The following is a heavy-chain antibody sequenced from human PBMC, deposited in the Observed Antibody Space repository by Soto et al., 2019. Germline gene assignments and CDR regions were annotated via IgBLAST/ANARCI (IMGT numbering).Heavy chain of an antibody. CDR2: IYYSGST. V-gene: IGHV4-59*01. D-gene: IGHD4-17*01. J-gene: IGHJ4*02. CDR1: GGSISSYY. Sequence: QVQLQESGPGLVKPSETLSLTCTVSGGSISSYYWSWIRQPPGKGLLWIGYIYYSGSTNYNPSLRGRVTISVDTSKNQFALKLSSVTAADTAVYYCARWYGGSLDYWGQGPLVTVSS. CDR3: ARWYGGSLDY.